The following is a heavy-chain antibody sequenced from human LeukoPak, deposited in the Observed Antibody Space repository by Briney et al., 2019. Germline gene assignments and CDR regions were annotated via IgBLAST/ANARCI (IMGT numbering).Heavy chain of an antibody. Sequence: PGGSLRLSCAVSGFTLSSYAMSWVRQAPGKGLEWVSGISGSGGSTYYADSAKGRFTISRDNSKNTLYLQMNSLRTEDTAVYFCAKQLDSSGSYSIDYWGQGTLVTVSS. J-gene: IGHJ4*02. CDR1: GFTLSSYA. D-gene: IGHD3-22*01. CDR2: ISGSGGST. V-gene: IGHV3-23*01. CDR3: AKQLDSSGSYSIDY.